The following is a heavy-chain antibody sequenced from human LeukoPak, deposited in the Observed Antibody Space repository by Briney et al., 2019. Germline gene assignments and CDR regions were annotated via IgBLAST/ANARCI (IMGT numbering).Heavy chain of an antibody. V-gene: IGHV1-24*01. Sequence: ASVKVSCKVSGYTLTELSMHWVRQAPGQGLEWMGGFDPEDGETIYAQKFQGRVTMTEDTSTDTAYMELSSLRSEDTSVYYCATPKLYYGSGSYYIYWGQGTLVTVSS. CDR1: GYTLTELS. D-gene: IGHD3-10*01. CDR2: FDPEDGET. CDR3: ATPKLYYGSGSYYIY. J-gene: IGHJ4*02.